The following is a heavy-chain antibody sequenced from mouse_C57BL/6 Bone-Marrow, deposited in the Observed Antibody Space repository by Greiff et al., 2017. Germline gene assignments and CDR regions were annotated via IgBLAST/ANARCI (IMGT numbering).Heavy chain of an antibody. CDR2: IDPEDGET. J-gene: IGHJ2*01. D-gene: IGHD1-1*01. Sequence: EVQLQQSGAELVKPGASVKLSCTASGFNIKDYYIHWVKQRTEQGLEWIGRIDPEDGETKYAPKFQDKATVTADTSSTTAYLQLSSLTFEDTAVYYCTRSLIYYGTNYWGQGTTLTDSA. V-gene: IGHV14-2*01. CDR1: GFNIKDYY. CDR3: TRSLIYYGTNY.